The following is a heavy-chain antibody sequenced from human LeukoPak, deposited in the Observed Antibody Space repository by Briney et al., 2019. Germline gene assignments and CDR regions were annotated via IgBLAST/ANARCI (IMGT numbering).Heavy chain of an antibody. CDR1: GFTFSSYW. V-gene: IGHV3-7*01. CDR2: IKQDGSEK. CDR3: SRGGYCSGGTCYVGDH. Sequence: GGSLRLSCAASGFTFSSYWMSWVRQAPGKGLEWVANIKQDGSEKYYVDSVKGRFTISRDNAKNSLYLQMNILRAEDTAIYYCSRGGYCSGGTCYVGDHWGQGSLVIVSS. D-gene: IGHD2-15*01. J-gene: IGHJ4*02.